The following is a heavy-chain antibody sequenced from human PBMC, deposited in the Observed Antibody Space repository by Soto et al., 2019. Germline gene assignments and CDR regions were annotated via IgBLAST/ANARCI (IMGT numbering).Heavy chain of an antibody. CDR1: GFTFSSYW. Sequence: GGSLRLSCAASGFTFSSYWMHWVRQAPGKGLVWVSRINSDGSITSYADYVKGRFTISRDNAKNTLYLQMNSLRAEDTAVYYCARVYTSGWSNEKFDYWGQGTLVTVSS. J-gene: IGHJ4*02. D-gene: IGHD6-19*01. V-gene: IGHV3-74*01. CDR2: INSDGSIT. CDR3: ARVYTSGWSNEKFDY.